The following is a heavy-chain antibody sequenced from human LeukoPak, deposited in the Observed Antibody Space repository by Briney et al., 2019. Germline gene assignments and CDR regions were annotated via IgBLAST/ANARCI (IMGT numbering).Heavy chain of an antibody. D-gene: IGHD6-19*01. CDR1: GFTVSSNY. CDR2: FYSDGSGGST. Sequence: GGSLRLSCAASGFTVSSNYMSWVRQAPGKGLEWVSVFYSDGSGGSTYYADSVKGRFTIFRDNSKNTVYLQMDSLRVDDTALYYCARGDAVAGFDYWGQGTLVTVSS. J-gene: IGHJ4*02. CDR3: ARGDAVAGFDY. V-gene: IGHV3-53*01.